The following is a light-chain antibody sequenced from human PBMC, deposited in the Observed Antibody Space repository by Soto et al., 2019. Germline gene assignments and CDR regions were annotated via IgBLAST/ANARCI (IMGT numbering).Light chain of an antibody. V-gene: IGLV2-14*03. J-gene: IGLJ2*01. Sequence: QSALTQPASVSRSPGQSITISCTGTSSDVGGYNYVSWYQQHPGKAPKLMIYDVSYRPSGVSNRFSGSKSDNTASLTISGLQAEDEADYYCSSYTSSSTLYVVFGGGTKLTVL. CDR1: SSDVGGYNY. CDR2: DVS. CDR3: SSYTSSSTLYVV.